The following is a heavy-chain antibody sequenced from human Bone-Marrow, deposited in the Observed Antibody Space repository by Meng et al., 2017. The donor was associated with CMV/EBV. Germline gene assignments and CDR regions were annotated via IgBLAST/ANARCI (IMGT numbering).Heavy chain of an antibody. Sequence: GESLKISCTASGFTFGDYAMSWVRQAPGRGLEWVSVIYSGGSTYYADSVKGRFTISRDNSKNTLYLQMNSLRAEDTAVYYCAAGGGARWGQGTLVTASS. CDR3: AAGGGAR. CDR2: IYSGGST. CDR1: GFTFGDYA. V-gene: IGHV3-53*01. D-gene: IGHD2-15*01. J-gene: IGHJ4*02.